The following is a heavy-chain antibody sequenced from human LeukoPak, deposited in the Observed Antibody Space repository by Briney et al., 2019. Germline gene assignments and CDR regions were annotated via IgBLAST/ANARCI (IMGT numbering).Heavy chain of an antibody. CDR3: ARAPPLIVVVVAATMDV. CDR2: VSSSSSYI. J-gene: IGHJ6*03. D-gene: IGHD2-15*01. CDR1: EFSVGSNY. V-gene: IGHV3-21*01. Sequence: GGSLRLSCAASEFSVGSNYMTWVRQAPGKGLEWVSSVSSSSSYIYYAGSVKGRFTISRDNAKNSLYLQMNSLRAEDTAVYYCARAPPLIVVVVAATMDVWGKGTTVTVSS.